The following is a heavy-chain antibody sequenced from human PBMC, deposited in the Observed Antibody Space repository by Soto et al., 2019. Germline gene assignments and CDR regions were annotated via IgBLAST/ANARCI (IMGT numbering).Heavy chain of an antibody. Sequence: QVLLVQSGTEVKKPGASVKVSCKASGYTFTSYGISWVRQAPGQGLEWMGWISAYNGDTHYAQNLQGRVTMTTDTSNRTAYMELGSLRSDDTGVDYCARGPSKCSGWHPYSDYWGQGTLVAVSS. J-gene: IGHJ4*02. CDR1: GYTFTSYG. V-gene: IGHV1-18*01. CDR2: ISAYNGDT. D-gene: IGHD6-19*01. CDR3: ARGPSKCSGWHPYSDY.